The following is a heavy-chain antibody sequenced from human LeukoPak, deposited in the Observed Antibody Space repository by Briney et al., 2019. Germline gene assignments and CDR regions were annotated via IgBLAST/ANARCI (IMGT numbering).Heavy chain of an antibody. D-gene: IGHD3-3*01. CDR1: GGSISSYY. V-gene: IGHV4-59*12. J-gene: IGHJ6*02. CDR3: ARVTIFGVATSPKYYYYGMDV. Sequence: SETLSLTCTVSGGSISSYYWSWIRQPPGKGLEWIGYIYYSGSTNYNPSLKSRVTISVDTSKNQFSLKLSSVTAADTAVYYCARVTIFGVATSPKYYYYGMDVWGQGTTVTVSS. CDR2: IYYSGST.